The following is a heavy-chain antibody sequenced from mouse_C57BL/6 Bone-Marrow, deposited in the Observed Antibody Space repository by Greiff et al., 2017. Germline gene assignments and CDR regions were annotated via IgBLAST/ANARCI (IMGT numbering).Heavy chain of an antibody. CDR2: IRNKANGYTT. CDR3: ASRYYSNPFAY. D-gene: IGHD2-5*01. J-gene: IGHJ3*01. CDR1: GFTFTDYY. Sequence: EVNVVESGGGLVQPGGSLSLSCAASGFTFTDYYMSWVRQPPGKALAWLGFIRNKANGYTTEYSASVKGRFTISRDNSQSILYLQMNALRAEDSATYYCASRYYSNPFAYWGQGTLVTVSA. V-gene: IGHV7-3*01.